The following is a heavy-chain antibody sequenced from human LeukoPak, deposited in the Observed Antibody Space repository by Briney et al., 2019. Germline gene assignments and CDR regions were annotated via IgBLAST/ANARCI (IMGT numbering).Heavy chain of an antibody. Sequence: SETLSLTCTVSGGSISSYYWSWIRQPAGKGLEWIGRIYTSGSTNYNPSLKSRVTISVDTSKNQFSLKLSSVTAADTAVYYCAMTLHYGDYAGFDYWGQGTLVTVSS. CDR3: AMTLHYGDYAGFDY. CDR1: GGSISSYY. J-gene: IGHJ4*02. CDR2: IYTSGST. D-gene: IGHD4-17*01. V-gene: IGHV4-4*07.